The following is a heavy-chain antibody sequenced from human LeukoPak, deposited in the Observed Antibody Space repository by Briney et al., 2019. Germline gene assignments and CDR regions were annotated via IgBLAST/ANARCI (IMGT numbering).Heavy chain of an antibody. Sequence: GGSLRLSCAASGFTFSNYWMHWVRQVPGKGLVWVPRIYRDGSNTDYADSVKGRFIISRDNVKNTLYLQMNSLRADDTAVYYCARDGDAYNFDFWGQGALVTVSS. CDR1: GFTFSNYW. D-gene: IGHD5-24*01. CDR3: ARDGDAYNFDF. CDR2: IYRDGSNT. V-gene: IGHV3-74*01. J-gene: IGHJ4*02.